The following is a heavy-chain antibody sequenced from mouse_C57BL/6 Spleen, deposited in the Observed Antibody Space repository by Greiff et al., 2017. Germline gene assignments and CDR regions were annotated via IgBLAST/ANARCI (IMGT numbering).Heavy chain of an antibody. CDR2: ISYRGST. V-gene: IGHV3-1*01. CDR3: ARALSDYGTSYYAMDY. D-gene: IGHD1-1*01. Sequence: EVQLQQSGPGIVKPSQSLSLTCTVTGYSITSGYDWHWIRHFPGNKLDWMGYISYRGSTNYNPSLKNPIPIPHATPKNHFFLMLNSVTTEDTATYYCARALSDYGTSYYAMDYWGQGTSVTVSS. J-gene: IGHJ4*01. CDR1: GYSITSGYD.